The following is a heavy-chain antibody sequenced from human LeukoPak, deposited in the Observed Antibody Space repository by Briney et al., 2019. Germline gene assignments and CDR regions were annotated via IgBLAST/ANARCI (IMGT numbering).Heavy chain of an antibody. V-gene: IGHV3-23*01. Sequence: GGSLRLSCVASGFTFEKYVMNWVRQSPGKGLEWLATIYGSGVSISYADSVKGRFTISRDNSNNTLYLQMNSLRAEDTAMYFCAKDLGWELPAEAYWGQGILVTVSS. CDR3: AKDLGWELPAEAY. D-gene: IGHD1-26*01. CDR2: IYGSGVSI. CDR1: GFTFEKYV. J-gene: IGHJ4*02.